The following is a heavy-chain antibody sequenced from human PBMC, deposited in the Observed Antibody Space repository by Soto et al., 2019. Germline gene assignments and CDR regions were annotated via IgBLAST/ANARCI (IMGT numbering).Heavy chain of an antibody. D-gene: IGHD6-13*01. Sequence: EAQLVESGGGLVQPGGSLRLSCAASGFTFSSYSMNWVRQAPGKGLEWVSYISSSSSTIYYADSVKGRFTISRDNAKNSLYLQMNSLRDEDTAVYYCARDGSAAGTYYYYGMDVWGQGTTVTVSS. CDR1: GFTFSSYS. CDR3: ARDGSAAGTYYYYGMDV. V-gene: IGHV3-48*02. CDR2: ISSSSSTI. J-gene: IGHJ6*02.